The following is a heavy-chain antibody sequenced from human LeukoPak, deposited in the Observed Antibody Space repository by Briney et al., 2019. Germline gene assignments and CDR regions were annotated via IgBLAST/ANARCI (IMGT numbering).Heavy chain of an antibody. J-gene: IGHJ4*02. CDR2: IIHSGST. V-gene: IGHV4-34*12. CDR3: ARRGPGLWFGELLHRYFDY. Sequence: SETLSLTRAVYGGSFSGYYWSWIRHPPGKGLEWMGEIIHSGSTNYNPSLKSRVTISVDTSKNQFSLKLSSVTAADTAVYYCARRGPGLWFGELLHRYFDYWGQGTLVTVSS. D-gene: IGHD3-10*01. CDR1: GGSFSGYY.